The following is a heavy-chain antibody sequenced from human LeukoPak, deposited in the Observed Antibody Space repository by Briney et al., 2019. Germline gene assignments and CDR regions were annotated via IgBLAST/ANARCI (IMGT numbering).Heavy chain of an antibody. CDR3: ARHLRHPELNKMYGVVDY. CDR1: GGSFSGYY. Sequence: SETLSLTCAVYGGSFSGYYWSWIRQPPGKGLEWIGEINHSGSTKCNPSLKSRVTISVDTSKNQFSLNVSSVTAADMAVYYCARHLRHPELNKMYGVVDYWGQGTLVTVSS. D-gene: IGHD3-3*01. J-gene: IGHJ4*02. CDR2: INHSGST. V-gene: IGHV4-34*01.